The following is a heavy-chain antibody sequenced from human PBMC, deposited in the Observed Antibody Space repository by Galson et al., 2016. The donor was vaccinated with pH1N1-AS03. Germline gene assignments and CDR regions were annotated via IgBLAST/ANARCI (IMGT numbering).Heavy chain of an antibody. CDR2: IIPLFGKS. V-gene: IGHV1-69*06. Sequence: SVKVSCKASGGTFTSYAISWVRQAPGQGLEWVGGIIPLFGKSTYAQKFQGRVTITADKSTSTAYMGLSSLRSEDTAVYYCARATLSSGGSSGWFDPWGQGTLVTVSS. CDR1: GGTFTSYA. CDR3: ARATLSSGGSSGWFDP. J-gene: IGHJ5*02. D-gene: IGHD3-10*01.